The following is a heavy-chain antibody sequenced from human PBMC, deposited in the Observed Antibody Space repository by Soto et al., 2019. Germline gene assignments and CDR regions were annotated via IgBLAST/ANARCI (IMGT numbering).Heavy chain of an antibody. D-gene: IGHD6-13*01. CDR1: GGSFSGYY. CDR3: AKRIAAAGAEAFDI. Sequence: SETLSLTCAVYGGSFSGYYWSWIRQPPGKGLEWIGEVYHSGSTSYNPSLKSRVTISVDKSKNQCSLKLSSVTAADTAVYYCAKRIAAAGAEAFDIWGQGTMVTVSS. V-gene: IGHV4-34*01. CDR2: VYHSGST. J-gene: IGHJ3*02.